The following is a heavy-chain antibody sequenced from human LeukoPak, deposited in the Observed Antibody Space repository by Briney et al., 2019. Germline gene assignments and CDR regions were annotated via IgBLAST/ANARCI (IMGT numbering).Heavy chain of an antibody. V-gene: IGHV5-51*01. J-gene: IGHJ6*02. CDR1: GYSFTSYW. CDR3: ARLADIVVVPAARRPEYYYYGMDV. Sequence: GESLKISCKGPGYSFTSYWIGWVRQMPGKGLEWMGIIYPGDSDTRYSPSFQGQVTISADKSISTAYLQWSSLKASDTAMYYCARLADIVVVPAARRPEYYYYGMDVWGQGTTVTVSS. CDR2: IYPGDSDT. D-gene: IGHD2-2*01.